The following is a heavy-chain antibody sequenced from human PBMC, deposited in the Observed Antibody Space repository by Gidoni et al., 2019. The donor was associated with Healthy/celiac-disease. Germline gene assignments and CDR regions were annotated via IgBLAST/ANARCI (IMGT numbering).Heavy chain of an antibody. CDR2: INAGNGNT. Sequence: QVQLVQSGAEVKKPGASVKVSCKASGYTFTSYAMHWVRQAPGQRLEWMGWINAGNGNTKYSQKFQGRVTITRDTSASTAYMELSSLRSEDTAVYYCARDEGQSLYYGSGSYYDYWGQGTLVTVSS. D-gene: IGHD3-10*01. CDR3: ARDEGQSLYYGSGSYYDY. J-gene: IGHJ4*02. V-gene: IGHV1-3*01. CDR1: GYTFTSYA.